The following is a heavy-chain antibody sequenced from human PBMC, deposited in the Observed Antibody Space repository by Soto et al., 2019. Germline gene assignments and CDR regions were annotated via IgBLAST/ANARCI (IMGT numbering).Heavy chain of an antibody. CDR3: ARYLLGYSYGANLFDP. CDR1: GXTFASYG. V-gene: IGHV1-18*01. D-gene: IGHD5-18*01. Sequence: VASVKVSCKASGXTFASYGISWVRQAPGQGLEWMGWISAYNGNTNYAQKLQGRVTMTTDTSTSTAYMELRSLRSDDTAVYYCARYLLGYSYGANLFDPWGQGTLVTVSS. CDR2: ISAYNGNT. J-gene: IGHJ5*02.